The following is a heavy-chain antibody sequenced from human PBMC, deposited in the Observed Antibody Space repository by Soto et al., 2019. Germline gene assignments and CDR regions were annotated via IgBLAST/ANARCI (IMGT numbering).Heavy chain of an antibody. CDR3: AREYSSSWYHWFDP. V-gene: IGHV1-18*01. Sequence: ASVKVSCKASGGTFSSYAISWVRQAPGQGLEWMGWISAYNGNTNYAQKLQGRVTMTTDTSTSTAYMELRSLRSDDTAVYYCAREYSSSWYHWFDPWGQGTLVTVSS. D-gene: IGHD6-13*01. J-gene: IGHJ5*02. CDR2: ISAYNGNT. CDR1: GGTFSSYA.